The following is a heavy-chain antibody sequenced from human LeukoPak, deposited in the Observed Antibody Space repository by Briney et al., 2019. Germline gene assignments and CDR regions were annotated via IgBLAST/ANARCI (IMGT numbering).Heavy chain of an antibody. J-gene: IGHJ5*02. D-gene: IGHD3-10*01. CDR3: AREQLLWFGELLPRGWFDP. Sequence: GRSLRLSCAASGFTFSSYAMHWVRQAPGKGLEWVAVISYDGSNKYYADSVKGRFTISRDNSKNTLYLQMNSPRAEDTAVYYCAREQLLWFGELLPRGWFDPWGQGTLVTVSS. CDR2: ISYDGSNK. CDR1: GFTFSSYA. V-gene: IGHV3-30-3*01.